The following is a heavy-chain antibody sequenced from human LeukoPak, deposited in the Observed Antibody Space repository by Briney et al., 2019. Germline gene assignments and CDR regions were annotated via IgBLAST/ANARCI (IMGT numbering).Heavy chain of an antibody. D-gene: IGHD4-17*01. Sequence: ASVKVSCKASGYTFTSYDINWVRQATGQGLEWMGWMNPNSGNTGYAQKFQGRVTMTRNTSISTAYMELSSLRSEDTAVYYCARGPINDYGDCDSLNDPWGQGTLVTVSS. CDR1: GYTFTSYD. J-gene: IGHJ5*02. CDR2: MNPNSGNT. CDR3: ARGPINDYGDCDSLNDP. V-gene: IGHV1-8*01.